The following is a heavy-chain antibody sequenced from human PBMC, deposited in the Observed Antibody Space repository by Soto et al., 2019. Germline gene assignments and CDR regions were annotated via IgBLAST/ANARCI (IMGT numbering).Heavy chain of an antibody. CDR3: ARGRTVRGVKGDWFDP. Sequence: QVQLVQSGAEVKKPGASVKVSCKASGYTFTSYDINWVRQATGQGLEWMGWMNPNSGNTGYAQKFQGRVTTTRNTSISTAYMELSSLRSEDTAVYYCARGRTVRGVKGDWFDPWGQGTLVTVSS. D-gene: IGHD3-10*01. V-gene: IGHV1-8*01. CDR2: MNPNSGNT. CDR1: GYTFTSYD. J-gene: IGHJ5*02.